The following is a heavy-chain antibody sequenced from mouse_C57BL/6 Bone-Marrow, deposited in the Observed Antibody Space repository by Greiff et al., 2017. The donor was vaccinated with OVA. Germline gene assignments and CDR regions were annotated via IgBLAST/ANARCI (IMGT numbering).Heavy chain of an antibody. CDR3: ARSVTTVVPYYYAMDY. D-gene: IGHD1-1*01. J-gene: IGHJ4*01. V-gene: IGHV1-52*01. CDR2: IDPSDSET. CDR1: GYTFTSYW. Sequence: QVQLQQPGAELVRPGSSVKLSCKASGYTFTSYWMHWVKQRPIQGLEWIGNIDPSDSETHYNQKFKDKATLTVDKSSSTAYMQLSSLTSEDSAVYYCARSVTTVVPYYYAMDYWGQGTSVTVSS.